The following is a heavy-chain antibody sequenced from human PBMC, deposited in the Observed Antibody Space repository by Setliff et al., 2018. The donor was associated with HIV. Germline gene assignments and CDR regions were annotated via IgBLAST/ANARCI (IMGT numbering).Heavy chain of an antibody. CDR2: IYYSGST. J-gene: IGHJ3*01. CDR3: ARHNCGTTACYGVVV. Sequence: PSETLSLTCTVSGGSISSHYWSWIRQPPGKGLEWIGYIYYSGSTNYNPSLKSRVTISVDTSKNQFSLKLSSVTAADTAVYYCARHNCGTTACYGVVVWGQGTMV. V-gene: IGHV4-59*11. D-gene: IGHD2-2*01. CDR1: GGSISSHY.